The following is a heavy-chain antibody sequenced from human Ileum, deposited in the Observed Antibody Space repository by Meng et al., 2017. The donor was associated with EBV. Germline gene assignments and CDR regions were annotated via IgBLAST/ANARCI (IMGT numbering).Heavy chain of an antibody. CDR3: ARGNGWRFDY. CDR1: GYTFNSSS. V-gene: IGHV7-4-1*01. CDR2: ININTGNP. J-gene: IGHJ4*02. Sequence: VKLVQSGSELKKPGDSVKVSRQAAGYTFNSSSMNWVRHAPGQGLEWMGWININTGNPTYAQGFTGRFVFSLDTSVSTAYLQIDSLKADDTAVYYCARGNGWRFDYWGQGTLVTVSS. D-gene: IGHD6-19*01.